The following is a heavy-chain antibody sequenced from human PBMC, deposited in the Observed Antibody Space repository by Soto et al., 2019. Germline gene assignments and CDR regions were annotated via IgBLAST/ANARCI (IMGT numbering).Heavy chain of an antibody. CDR2: ILGSGDGT. V-gene: IGHV3-23*01. Sequence: GGSLRLSCTVSGFTFSNYAMSWVRQAPGKGLEWVSTILGSGDGTYYADSVKGRFSISRDNSKSTVYLQMNSLRADDTAVYYCARKYSGFDYWGQGTVVTVSS. CDR3: ARKYSGFDY. D-gene: IGHD5-12*01. J-gene: IGHJ4*02. CDR1: GFTFSNYA.